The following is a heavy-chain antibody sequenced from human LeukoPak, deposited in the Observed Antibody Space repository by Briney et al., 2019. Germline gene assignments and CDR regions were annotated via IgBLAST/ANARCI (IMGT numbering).Heavy chain of an antibody. J-gene: IGHJ4*02. CDR1: GYTFTTYA. CDR2: ISAYYGNT. Sequence: GASVKVSCKASGYTFTTYAISWVRQAPGQGLEWMGWISAYYGNTTYAQKFQGRVTMTTDTSTSTAYMELRSLRSDDTAVYYCARDPNAMVTSLFDYWGQGTLVTVSP. V-gene: IGHV1-18*01. CDR3: ARDPNAMVTSLFDY. D-gene: IGHD5-18*01.